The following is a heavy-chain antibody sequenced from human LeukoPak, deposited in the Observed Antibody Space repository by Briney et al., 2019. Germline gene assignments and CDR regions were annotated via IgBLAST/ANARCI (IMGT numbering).Heavy chain of an antibody. D-gene: IGHD6-19*01. J-gene: IGHJ4*02. CDR1: GGSISSSSYY. CDR3: ASIEVAATNFDY. Sequence: PSETLSLTCTVSGGSISSSSYYWGWIRQPPGKGLEWIGSIYYSGSTYYNPSLKSRVTISVDTSKNQCSLKLSSVTAADTALYYCASIEVAATNFDYWGQGTLVTVSS. V-gene: IGHV4-39*01. CDR2: IYYSGST.